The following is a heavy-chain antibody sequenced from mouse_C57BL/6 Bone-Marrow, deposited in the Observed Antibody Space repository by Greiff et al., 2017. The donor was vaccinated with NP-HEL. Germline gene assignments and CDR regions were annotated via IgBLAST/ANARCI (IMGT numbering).Heavy chain of an antibody. J-gene: IGHJ3*01. Sequence: QVQLQQPGAELVRPGTSVKLSCKASGYTFTSYWMHWVKQRPGQGLEWIGVIDPSDSYTNYNQKFKGKATLTVDTSSSTAYMQLSSLTSEDSAVYDCARKGYYGLFAYWGQGTLVTVSA. CDR1: GYTFTSYW. D-gene: IGHD1-2*01. CDR2: IDPSDSYT. V-gene: IGHV1-59*01. CDR3: ARKGYYGLFAY.